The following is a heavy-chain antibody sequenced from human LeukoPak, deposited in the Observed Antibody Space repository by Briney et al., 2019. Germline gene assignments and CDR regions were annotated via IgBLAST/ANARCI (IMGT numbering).Heavy chain of an antibody. CDR2: VYPGGSA. CDR3: ARDRRSGLGHAFDI. CDR1: EFTVSSTY. J-gene: IGHJ3*02. Sequence: GGSLRLSCAASEFTVSSTYITWLRQAPGKGLEWVSVVYPGGSALYADSVRGRFTISRDISKNIVYLQINNLRVEDTAVYYCARDRRSGLGHAFDIWGRGTMVTVSS. V-gene: IGHV3-53*01. D-gene: IGHD3-3*01.